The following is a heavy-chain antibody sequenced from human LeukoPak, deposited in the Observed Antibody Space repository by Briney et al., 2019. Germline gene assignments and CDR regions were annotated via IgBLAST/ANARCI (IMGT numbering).Heavy chain of an antibody. V-gene: IGHV5-51*01. D-gene: IGHD2-2*01. CDR2: IYPGDSNS. Sequence: GESLNISCKSSGYNFAGYWIGWVRQLHGRGLEWRGLIYPGDSNSRYNPSFKGQVTISADKSITTALLQWSSLQASDPAIYSVARLLSTHNWFDSWGQGTLVTDSS. CDR3: ARLLSTHNWFDS. CDR1: GYNFAGYW. J-gene: IGHJ5*01.